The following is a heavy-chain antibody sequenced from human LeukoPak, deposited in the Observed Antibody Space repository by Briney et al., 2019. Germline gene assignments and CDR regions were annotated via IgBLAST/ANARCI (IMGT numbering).Heavy chain of an antibody. CDR2: ISDSDSST. J-gene: IGHJ4*02. Sequence: RTGGSLRLSCAASGFTFSSYAMSWVRQAPGKGLEWVSAISDSDSSTFYADSVKGRFTISRDNSKNTLYLQMNSLRAEDTAVYYCAKRSAPYGVAGLYFDYWGQGTLLTVSS. CDR3: AKRSAPYGVAGLYFDY. CDR1: GFTFSSYA. V-gene: IGHV3-23*01. D-gene: IGHD6-19*01.